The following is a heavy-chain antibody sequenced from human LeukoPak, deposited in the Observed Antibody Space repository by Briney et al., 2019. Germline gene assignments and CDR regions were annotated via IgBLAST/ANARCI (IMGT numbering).Heavy chain of an antibody. J-gene: IGHJ5*02. CDR2: IKQDGSEK. CDR1: GFTFSSYW. V-gene: IGHV3-7*01. D-gene: IGHD3-3*01. CDR3: ARDLEASYYDFWSGYSGVRWFDP. Sequence: GGSLRLSCAASGFTFSSYWMSWVRQAPGKGLEWVANIKQDGSEKYYVDSVKGRFTISRDNAKNSLYLQMNSLRAEDTAVYYCARDLEASYYDFWSGYSGVRWFDPWGQGTLVTVSS.